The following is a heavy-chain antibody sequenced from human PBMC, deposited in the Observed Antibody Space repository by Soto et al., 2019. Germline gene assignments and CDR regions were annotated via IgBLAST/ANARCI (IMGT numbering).Heavy chain of an antibody. CDR2: IYHSGST. CDR3: ARDAAYYYDSSGSKFDAFDI. V-gene: IGHV4-4*02. J-gene: IGHJ3*02. CDR1: GGSISSSNW. Sequence: QVQLQESGPGLVKPSGTLSLTCAVSGGSISSSNWWSWVRQPPGKGLEWIGEIYHSGSTNYNPSLKSRVTRSVDKSKNQFSLKLSSVTAADTAVYYCARDAAYYYDSSGSKFDAFDIWGQGTMVTVSS. D-gene: IGHD3-22*01.